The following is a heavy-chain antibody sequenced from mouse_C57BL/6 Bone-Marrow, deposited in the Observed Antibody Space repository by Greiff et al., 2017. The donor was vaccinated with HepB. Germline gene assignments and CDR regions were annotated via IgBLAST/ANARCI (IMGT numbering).Heavy chain of an antibody. Sequence: VQLVESGPGLVAPSQCLSITCTASGFSFTSYGVHWVRQPPGKGLEWLVVIWSDGSTTYNSALKSRLSISKDNSTSQVFLKMNSLQTDDTAMYYWARQDYYGSSDYAMDYWGKGTSVTVSS. D-gene: IGHD1-1*01. CDR3: ARQDYYGSSDYAMDY. CDR1: GFSFTSYG. V-gene: IGHV2-6-1*01. J-gene: IGHJ4*01. CDR2: IWSDGST.